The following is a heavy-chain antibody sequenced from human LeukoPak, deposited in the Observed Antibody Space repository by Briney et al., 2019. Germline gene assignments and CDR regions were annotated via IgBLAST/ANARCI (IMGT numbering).Heavy chain of an antibody. Sequence: GGSLRLSCVGSGFKFSSYNMNWVRQAPGKGLEWVSSISSSSSYIYYADSVKGRFTVSRDNARRSLYLEVNSLRADDTAVYYCASDTIFGVVTPPLGFDPWGQGTLVTVSS. CDR2: ISSSSSYI. J-gene: IGHJ5*02. CDR3: ASDTIFGVVTPPLGFDP. CDR1: GFKFSSYN. V-gene: IGHV3-21*01. D-gene: IGHD3-3*01.